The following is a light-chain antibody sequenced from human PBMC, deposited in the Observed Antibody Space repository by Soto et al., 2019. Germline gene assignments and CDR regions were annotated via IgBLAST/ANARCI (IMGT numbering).Light chain of an antibody. Sequence: DIQLTQSPSFLSASVGDRVTITCRASQGISSYLAWYQQKPGKAPKLLIYATSTLQSGGPSRFSGSGSGTEFTLTISSLQPEDFAPYYCQQLNSYPSSITFGQGTRLEIK. CDR1: QGISSY. CDR3: QQLNSYPSSIT. J-gene: IGKJ5*01. CDR2: ATS. V-gene: IGKV1-9*01.